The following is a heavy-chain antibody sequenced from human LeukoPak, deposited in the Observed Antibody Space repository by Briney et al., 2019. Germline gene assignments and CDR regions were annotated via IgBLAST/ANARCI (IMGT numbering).Heavy chain of an antibody. J-gene: IGHJ1*01. V-gene: IGHV3-11*04. D-gene: IGHD3-22*01. CDR2: ISGSGQII. Sequence: GGSLRLSCAASGFTFSDSYMSWIRQSPGKGLEWVSHISGSGQIIYYADSMKGRFTISRDNAKNSLYLQMNSLRAEDTAVYYCAKTRGPLLPEHWGQGTLVTVSS. CDR1: GFTFSDSY. CDR3: AKTRGPLLPEH.